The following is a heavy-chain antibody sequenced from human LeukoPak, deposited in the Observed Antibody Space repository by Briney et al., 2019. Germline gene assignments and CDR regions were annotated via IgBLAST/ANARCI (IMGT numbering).Heavy chain of an antibody. D-gene: IGHD3-10*01. CDR1: GFTFDDYS. Sequence: GGSLRLSCAASGFTFDDYSMHWVRQVPGRGLEWVSLISGNGATTYYADSVKGRFTVFRDNSKNTVDLQMDSLRGDDSALYYCAKGVDFYASGSLFSPFYVWGQGTTVTVSS. CDR3: AKGVDFYASGSLFSPFYV. V-gene: IGHV3-43*01. J-gene: IGHJ3*01. CDR2: ISGNGATT.